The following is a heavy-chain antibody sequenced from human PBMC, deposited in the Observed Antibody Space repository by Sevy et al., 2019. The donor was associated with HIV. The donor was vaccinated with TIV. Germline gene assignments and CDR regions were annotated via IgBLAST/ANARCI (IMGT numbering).Heavy chain of an antibody. Sequence: GGSLRLSCAASGFTFSSYSMNWVRQAPGKGLEWVSYISSSSSTIYYADSVKGRFTISRDNAKNSLYLQMNSLRDEDTGVYYCARDWGYYDILTGYQYYYYGMDVWGQGTTVTVSS. CDR2: ISSSSSTI. V-gene: IGHV3-48*02. CDR3: ARDWGYYDILTGYQYYYYGMDV. J-gene: IGHJ6*02. D-gene: IGHD3-9*01. CDR1: GFTFSSYS.